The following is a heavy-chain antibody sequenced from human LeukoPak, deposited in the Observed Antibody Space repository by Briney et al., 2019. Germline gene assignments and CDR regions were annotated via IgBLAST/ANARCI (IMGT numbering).Heavy chain of an antibody. CDR2: IYSGGST. CDR1: GFTVSNNY. J-gene: IGHJ3*02. Sequence: PGGSLRLSRAASGFTVSNNYMSWVRQAPGKGLEWVSVIYSGGSTYYADSLKGRFTISRDNSKNTLYLQMNSLRAEDTAVYYCARDSRQDYYDSSGYLWFAFDIWGQGTMVTVSS. CDR3: ARDSRQDYYDSSGYLWFAFDI. V-gene: IGHV3-53*01. D-gene: IGHD3-22*01.